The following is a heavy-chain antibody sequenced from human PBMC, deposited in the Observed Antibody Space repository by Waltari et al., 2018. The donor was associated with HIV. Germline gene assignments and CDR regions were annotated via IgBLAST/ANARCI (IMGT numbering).Heavy chain of an antibody. CDR2: CNPDSGVT. CDR3: ARVGSSWNFGSHNFDI. CDR1: GYTFIDYY. Sequence: QVQLVQSGAEVKKPGASVTVSCKHSGYTFIDYYILWVRQAPGQGLQWMGWCNPDSGVTKSGQKFQGRVTMTRDSSISTVFLQLSGLRSDDTGVYYCARVGSSWNFGSHNFDIWGQGTMVTVSS. D-gene: IGHD1-7*01. J-gene: IGHJ3*02. V-gene: IGHV1-2*02.